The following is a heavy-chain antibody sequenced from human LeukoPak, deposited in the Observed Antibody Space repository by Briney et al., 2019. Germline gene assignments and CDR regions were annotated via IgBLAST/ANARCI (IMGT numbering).Heavy chain of an antibody. D-gene: IGHD3-10*01. CDR2: ISATGVSK. CDR3: AKGSGRYGSGSFSDS. Sequence: GGSLRLSCAASGFSFSSYAMGWVRQAPGKGLEWVSSISATGVSKYFAASVRGRLTISRHNSKNTQYLQMNSLRAEDTAVYYCAKGSGRYGSGSFSDSWGQGTLVTVS. CDR1: GFSFSSYA. J-gene: IGHJ5*01. V-gene: IGHV3-23*01.